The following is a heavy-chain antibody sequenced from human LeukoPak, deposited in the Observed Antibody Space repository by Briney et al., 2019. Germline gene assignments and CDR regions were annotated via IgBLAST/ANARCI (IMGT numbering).Heavy chain of an antibody. J-gene: IGHJ4*02. V-gene: IGHV2-5*01. Sequence: SGPTLVNPTQTLTLTCTFSGFSLSTSGVGVGWIRRPPGKALEWLALIYWNDDKRYSPSLKSRLTITKDTSKNQVVLTMTNMDPVDTATYYCAHIPRNWGPLGDIVVVPAPGKFAPFDYWGQGTLVTVSS. CDR3: AHIPRNWGPLGDIVVVPAPGKFAPFDY. D-gene: IGHD2-2*01. CDR2: IYWNDDK. CDR1: GFSLSTSGVG.